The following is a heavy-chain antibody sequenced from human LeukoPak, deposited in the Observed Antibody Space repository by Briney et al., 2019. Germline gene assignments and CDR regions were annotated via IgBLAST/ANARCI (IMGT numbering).Heavy chain of an antibody. CDR3: ASRYDFWSGYHPPLYYYYYMDV. D-gene: IGHD3-3*01. CDR2: IYYSGST. V-gene: IGHV4-59*01. J-gene: IGHJ6*03. CDR1: GGSISSYY. Sequence: SETLSLTCTVSGGSISSYYWSWIRQPPAKGLEGIGYIYYSGSTNYNPSLKRRVTISVDTSKNQFSLKLSSVTAADTAVYYCASRYDFWSGYHPPLYYYYYMDVWGKGTTVTVSS.